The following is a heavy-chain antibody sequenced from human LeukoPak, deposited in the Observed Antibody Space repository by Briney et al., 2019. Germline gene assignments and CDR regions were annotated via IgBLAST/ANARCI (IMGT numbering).Heavy chain of an antibody. Sequence: SETLSLTCTVSGGSISSYYWSWIRQHPGKGLEWIGYIYYSGSTYYNPSLKSRVTISVDTSKNQFSLKLSSVTAADTAVYYCARALIVVVPAAMALHAFDIWGQGTMVTVSS. J-gene: IGHJ3*02. D-gene: IGHD2-2*01. CDR3: ARALIVVVPAAMALHAFDI. V-gene: IGHV4-59*06. CDR2: IYYSGST. CDR1: GGSISSYY.